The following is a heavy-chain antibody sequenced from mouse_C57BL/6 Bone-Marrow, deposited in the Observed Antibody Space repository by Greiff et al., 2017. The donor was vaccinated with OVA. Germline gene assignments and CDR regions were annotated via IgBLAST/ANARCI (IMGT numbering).Heavy chain of an antibody. Sequence: VQLQQSGAELVKPGASVKMSCKASGYTFTSYWITWVKQRPGQGLEWIGDIYPGSGSTNYNEKFKSKATLTVATSSSTAYMQLSSLTSEDSAVYYCAREGYYGSSPAWFAYWGQGTLVTVSA. V-gene: IGHV1-55*01. CDR3: AREGYYGSSPAWFAY. D-gene: IGHD1-1*01. CDR2: IYPGSGST. J-gene: IGHJ3*01. CDR1: GYTFTSYW.